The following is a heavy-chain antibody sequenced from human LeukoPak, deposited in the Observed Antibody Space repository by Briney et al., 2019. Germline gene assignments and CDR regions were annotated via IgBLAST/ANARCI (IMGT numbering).Heavy chain of an antibody. CDR2: ISAYNGNT. Sequence: GASVKVSCKASGYTFTSYGISWVRQAPGQGLEWMGWISAYNGNTNCAQKLQGRVTMTTDTSTSTAYMELRSLRSDDTAVYYCARRRGAAKPYYYYYYMDVWGKGTTVTVSS. CDR1: GYTFTSYG. J-gene: IGHJ6*03. V-gene: IGHV1-18*01. CDR3: ARRRGAAKPYYYYYYMDV. D-gene: IGHD1-26*01.